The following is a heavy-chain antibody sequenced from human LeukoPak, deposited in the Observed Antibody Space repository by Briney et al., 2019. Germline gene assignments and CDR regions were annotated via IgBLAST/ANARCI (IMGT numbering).Heavy chain of an antibody. CDR2: IYYSGSAGST. CDR3: ATHLYDKTSRRLDS. V-gene: IGHV4-39*01. Sequence: TASETLSLTCSVSGDSFNSAVSYWAWIRQPPGKGLEWIGTIYYSGSAGSTYYNPSLKSRVTISVDTSKNQFSLNLSSVTAADTAIYYCATHLYDKTSRRLDSWGQGTLVTVSS. D-gene: IGHD2-8*01. CDR1: GDSFNSAVSY. J-gene: IGHJ4*02.